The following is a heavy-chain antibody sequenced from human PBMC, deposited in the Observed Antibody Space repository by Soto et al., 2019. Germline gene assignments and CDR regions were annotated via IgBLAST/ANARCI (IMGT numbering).Heavy chain of an antibody. CDR1: GFTFSSYE. D-gene: IGHD1-26*01. CDR2: ISSSGSTI. CDR3: ARERWELRKIDY. V-gene: IGHV3-48*03. Sequence: GGSLRLSCAASGFTFSSYEMNWVRQAPGKGLEWVSYISSSGSTIYYADSVKGRFTISRDNAKNSLYLQMNSLRAEDMAVYYCARERWELRKIDYWGQGTLVTVSS. J-gene: IGHJ4*02.